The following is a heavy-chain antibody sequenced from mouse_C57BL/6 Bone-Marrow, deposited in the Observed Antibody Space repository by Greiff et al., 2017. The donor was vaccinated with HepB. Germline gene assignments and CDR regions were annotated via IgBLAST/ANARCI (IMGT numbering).Heavy chain of an antibody. V-gene: IGHV1-80*01. J-gene: IGHJ2*01. CDR3: ARSPNLYYFDY. CDR1: GYAFSSYW. Sequence: QVQLQQSGAELVKPGASVKISCKASGYAFSSYWMNWVKQRPGKGLEWIGQIYPGDGDTNYNGTFKGKATLTADKSSSTAYMQLCSLTSEDSAVYVCARSPNLYYFDYWGQGTTLTVSS. D-gene: IGHD4-1*02. CDR2: IYPGDGDT.